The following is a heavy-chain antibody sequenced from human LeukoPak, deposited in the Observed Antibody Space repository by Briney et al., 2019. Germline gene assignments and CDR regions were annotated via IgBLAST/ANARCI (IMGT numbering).Heavy chain of an antibody. CDR2: IIPIFGTA. D-gene: IGHD3-3*01. Sequence: SVKVSCKASGGTFSSYAISWVRQAPGQGLEWMGGIIPIFGTANYAQKFQGRVTITADESTSTAYMELSSLRSEDTAVYYCAREHRFLEWSYDAFDIWGQGTMVTVSS. V-gene: IGHV1-69*01. J-gene: IGHJ3*02. CDR3: AREHRFLEWSYDAFDI. CDR1: GGTFSSYA.